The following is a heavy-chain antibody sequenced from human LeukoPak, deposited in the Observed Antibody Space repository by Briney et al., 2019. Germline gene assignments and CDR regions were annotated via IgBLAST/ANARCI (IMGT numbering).Heavy chain of an antibody. Sequence: ASVMVSCKASGLTFTGVNYIHWVRQAPGQGPEWMGWINTNSGVTDYARRFQGRVTMTRDTSISTAYMELYRLTSDDTAMYYCTRDRLSKWFDPWGQGTLVTVSS. V-gene: IGHV1-2*02. CDR2: INTNSGVT. J-gene: IGHJ5*02. CDR3: TRDRLSKWFDP. D-gene: IGHD5-12*01. CDR1: GLTFTGVNY.